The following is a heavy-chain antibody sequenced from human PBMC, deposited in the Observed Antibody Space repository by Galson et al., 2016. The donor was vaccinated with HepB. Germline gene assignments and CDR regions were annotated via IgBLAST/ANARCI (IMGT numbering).Heavy chain of an antibody. CDR2: IYPGDSDT. D-gene: IGHD4-11*01. CDR1: GYSFSSYW. V-gene: IGHV5-51*01. J-gene: IGHJ4*02. Sequence: QSGAEVKKPGESLKMSCKGSGYSFSSYWIGWVRQMPGKGLEWMGNIYPGDSDTMYNPSFQGQVPTSVDNSISTASLQWSTLNASDTARYYCARLINQYSDSFYFDYWDQGALVTVSP. CDR3: ARLINQYSDSFYFDY.